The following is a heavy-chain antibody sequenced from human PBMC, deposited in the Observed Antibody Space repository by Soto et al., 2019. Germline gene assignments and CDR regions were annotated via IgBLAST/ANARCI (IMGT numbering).Heavy chain of an antibody. Sequence: GGSLRLSCAASGFTFSSYAMSWFRQAPGKGLEWVSGISGSALSTNYADPVKGRFTISRDNSKNTLYLQMNGLRAEDTAVYYCAKMTTRRFDDWGQGTLVTVSS. CDR1: GFTFSSYA. D-gene: IGHD4-17*01. J-gene: IGHJ4*02. CDR2: ISGSALST. CDR3: AKMTTRRFDD. V-gene: IGHV3-23*01.